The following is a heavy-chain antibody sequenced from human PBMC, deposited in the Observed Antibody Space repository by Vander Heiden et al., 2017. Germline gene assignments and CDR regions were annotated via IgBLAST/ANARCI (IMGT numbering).Heavy chain of an antibody. Sequence: QVTLKESGPVLVKPTETLTLTCTVSGFSLSNARMGVSWIRQPPGQALEWLAHIFSNDEKSYSTSLKSRLTISKDTSKSQVVLTMTNMDPVDTATYYCARILDRYYYDSSGYFDAFDIWGQGTMVTVSS. J-gene: IGHJ3*02. V-gene: IGHV2-26*01. CDR3: ARILDRYYYDSSGYFDAFDI. CDR1: GFSLSNARMG. D-gene: IGHD3-22*01. CDR2: IFSNDEK.